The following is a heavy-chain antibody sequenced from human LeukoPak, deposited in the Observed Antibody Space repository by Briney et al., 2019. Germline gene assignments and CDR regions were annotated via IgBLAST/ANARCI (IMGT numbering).Heavy chain of an antibody. J-gene: IGHJ4*02. CDR2: INHSGST. Sequence: PSETLSLTCAVYGGSFSGYYWSWIRQPPGKGLEWIGEINHSGSTNYNPSLKSRVTISVDTSKNQFSLKLSSVTAADTAVYYCARGGVQYYDILTGYYTNYFGYWGQGTLVTVSS. CDR3: ARGGVQYYDILTGYYTNYFGY. V-gene: IGHV4-34*01. D-gene: IGHD3-9*01. CDR1: GGSFSGYY.